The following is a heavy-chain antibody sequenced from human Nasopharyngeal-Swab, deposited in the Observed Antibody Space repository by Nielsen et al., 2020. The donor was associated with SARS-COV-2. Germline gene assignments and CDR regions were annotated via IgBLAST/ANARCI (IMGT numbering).Heavy chain of an antibody. CDR3: VRQVKTVTTELGDC. D-gene: IGHD4-17*01. CDR2: IYSGDKT. J-gene: IGHJ4*02. Sequence: GGSLRLSCAASGFDVSSNYMTWVRQAPGKGLDWVSLIYSGDKTYYADSVKDRFIIARDTSRNTLYLQMNSLKAEDTAVYFCVRQVKTVTTELGDCWGQGTLVTVSS. CDR1: GFDVSSNY. V-gene: IGHV3-66*04.